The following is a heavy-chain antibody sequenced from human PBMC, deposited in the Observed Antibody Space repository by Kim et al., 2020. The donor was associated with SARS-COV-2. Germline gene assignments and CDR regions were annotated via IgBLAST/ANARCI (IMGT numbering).Heavy chain of an antibody. D-gene: IGHD6-25*01. J-gene: IGHJ4*02. Sequence: PSLKSRVTISVDTSKNQFSLKLSSVTAADTAVYYCARGGGIAASGVYFDYWGQGTLVTVSS. V-gene: IGHV4-34*01. CDR3: ARGGGIAASGVYFDY.